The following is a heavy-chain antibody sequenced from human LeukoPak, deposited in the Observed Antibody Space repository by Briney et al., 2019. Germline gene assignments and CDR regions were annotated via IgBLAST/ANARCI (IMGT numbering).Heavy chain of an antibody. CDR1: GFTFSSYG. Sequence: GGTLRLSCAASGFTFSSYGMSWVRQAPGKGLEWVSAISGSGGSTYYADSVKGRFTISRDNSKNTLYLQMNSLRAEDTAVYYCAKDPTLHYDYWFDPWGQGTLVTVSS. V-gene: IGHV3-23*01. CDR2: ISGSGGST. D-gene: IGHD3-22*01. CDR3: AKDPTLHYDYWFDP. J-gene: IGHJ5*02.